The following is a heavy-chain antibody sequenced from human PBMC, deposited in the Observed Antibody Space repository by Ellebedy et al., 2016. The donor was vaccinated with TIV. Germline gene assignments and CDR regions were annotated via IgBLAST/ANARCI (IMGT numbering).Heavy chain of an antibody. CDR1: GFTFSSYA. Sequence: GGSLRLXXAASGFTFSSYAMSWVRQAPGKGLEWVSAISGSGGSTYYADSVKGRFTISRDNSKNTLYLQMNSLRAEDTAVYYCARDPIQRRAKYYFDYWGQGTLVTVSS. D-gene: IGHD5-18*01. CDR3: ARDPIQRRAKYYFDY. CDR2: ISGSGGST. V-gene: IGHV3-23*01. J-gene: IGHJ4*02.